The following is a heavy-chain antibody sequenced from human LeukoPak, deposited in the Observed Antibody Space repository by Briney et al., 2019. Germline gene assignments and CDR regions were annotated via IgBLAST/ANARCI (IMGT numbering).Heavy chain of an antibody. CDR1: GYTFTSYA. Sequence: ASVKVSCKASGYTFTSYAVHWVRQAPGQRLEWMGWINAGNGNTKSSQKFQDRITITRDTSASTAYMELSSLRSEDTAVYYCARDINGGDYVWGSYGSYWGQGTLVTVSS. D-gene: IGHD3-16*01. CDR3: ARDINGGDYVWGSYGSY. V-gene: IGHV1-3*01. CDR2: INAGNGNT. J-gene: IGHJ4*02.